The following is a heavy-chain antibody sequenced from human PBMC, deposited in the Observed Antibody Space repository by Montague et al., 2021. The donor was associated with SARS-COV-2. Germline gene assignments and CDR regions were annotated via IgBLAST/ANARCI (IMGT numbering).Heavy chain of an antibody. Sequence: SETLSLTCTVSGGSISSYYWSWIRQPPGKGLEWIGDIYYSGSTNYNPSLKSRVTISVDTSKNQFSLKLSSVTAADTAVYYCARDSHYYGSSGNFDYWGQGTLVTVSS. D-gene: IGHD3-22*01. V-gene: IGHV4-59*13. CDR1: GGSISSYY. J-gene: IGHJ4*02. CDR2: IYYSGST. CDR3: ARDSHYYGSSGNFDY.